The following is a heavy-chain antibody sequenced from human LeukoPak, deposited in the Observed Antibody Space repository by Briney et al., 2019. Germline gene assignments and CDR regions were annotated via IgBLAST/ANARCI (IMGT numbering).Heavy chain of an antibody. J-gene: IGHJ4*02. CDR1: GFTFSDYW. Sequence: AGGSLRLSCAASGFTFSDYWMNWVRQAPGKGLEWVANMDQDGGGKYYLDSVKGRFTIPRDNAKNSLYLQINSLRAEDTAVYYCARGDWAPFDYWGQGSLLTVSS. CDR3: ARGDWAPFDY. V-gene: IGHV3-7*01. CDR2: MDQDGGGK. D-gene: IGHD2-21*02.